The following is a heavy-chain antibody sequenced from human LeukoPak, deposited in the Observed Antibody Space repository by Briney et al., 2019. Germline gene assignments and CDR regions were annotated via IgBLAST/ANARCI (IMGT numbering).Heavy chain of an antibody. CDR3: ARVQGQQLVEWFDP. CDR2: IYYSGNT. J-gene: IGHJ5*02. D-gene: IGHD6-13*01. Sequence: SETLSLTCTVSGGSISTYYWSWIRQPPGKGLEWIGHIYYSGNTRYNPSLKSRVTISVDTSKNQFSLKVSSVTAADTAVYYCARVQGQQLVEWFDPWGQGTLVPVSS. CDR1: GGSISTYY. V-gene: IGHV4-59*01.